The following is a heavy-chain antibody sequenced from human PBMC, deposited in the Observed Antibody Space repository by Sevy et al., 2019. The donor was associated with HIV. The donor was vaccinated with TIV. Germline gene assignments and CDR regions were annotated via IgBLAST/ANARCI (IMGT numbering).Heavy chain of an antibody. CDR3: ARLTSSFYYYMDV. V-gene: IGHV4-59*08. Sequence: SESLSLTCSVSGGSIVTYYWTWFRQSPGKGLEYIGYVYRGGSTNYNPSLKGRATTSLDTSKKQFSLTLRSVTAADTAAYYCARLTSSFYYYMDVWGKGTTVTVSS. J-gene: IGHJ6*03. CDR1: GGSIVTYY. CDR2: VYRGGST. D-gene: IGHD6-6*01.